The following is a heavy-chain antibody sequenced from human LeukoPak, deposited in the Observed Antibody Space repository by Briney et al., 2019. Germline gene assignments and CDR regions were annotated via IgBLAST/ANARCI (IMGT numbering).Heavy chain of an antibody. CDR1: GFTFSSYA. J-gene: IGHJ4*02. Sequence: GGSLRLSCAASGFTFSSYAMSWVRQAPGKGLEWVSAISGSGGSTYYADSVKGRFTISRDNAKNSLYLQMNSLRAEDTAVYYCARGATYCSGGSCYRNSIDYWGQGTLVTVSS. CDR3: ARGATYCSGGSCYRNSIDY. CDR2: ISGSGGST. V-gene: IGHV3-23*01. D-gene: IGHD2-15*01.